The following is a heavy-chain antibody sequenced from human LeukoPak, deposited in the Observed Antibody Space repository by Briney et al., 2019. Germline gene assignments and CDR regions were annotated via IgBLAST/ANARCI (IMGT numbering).Heavy chain of an antibody. CDR2: MYPGDSET. J-gene: IGHJ4*02. CDR3: ARLFGSGWSYFDY. CDR1: GCSFTSYW. Sequence: GASLQISFKGSGCSFTSYWIGWVRQMPGKGLEWMGIMYPGDSETRYSPSFQGQVTISADKSISTAYLQWSSLKASDTAMYYCARLFGSGWSYFDYWGQGTLVTVSS. D-gene: IGHD6-19*01. V-gene: IGHV5-51*01.